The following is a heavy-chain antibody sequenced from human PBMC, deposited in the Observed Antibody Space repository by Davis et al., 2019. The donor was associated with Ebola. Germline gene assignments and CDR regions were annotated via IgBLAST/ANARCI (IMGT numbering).Heavy chain of an antibody. D-gene: IGHD6-19*01. J-gene: IGHJ4*02. V-gene: IGHV4-34*01. CDR2: INHSGST. Sequence: SKPLTPTVTVLGGSFRACYWSCNRQPPGKGLEWIGEINHSGSTNDNPSLKSRVTISVDTSKNQFSLKLSSVTAADTAVYYCARGLFLWLAAFDYWGQGTLVTVSS. CDR1: GGSFRACY. CDR3: ARGLFLWLAAFDY.